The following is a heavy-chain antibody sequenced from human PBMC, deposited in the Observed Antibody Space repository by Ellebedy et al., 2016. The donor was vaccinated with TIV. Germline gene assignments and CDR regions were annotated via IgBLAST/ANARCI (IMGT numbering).Heavy chain of an antibody. V-gene: IGHV3-30*02. J-gene: IGHJ4*02. CDR2: IRYDGSNK. D-gene: IGHD5-12*01. CDR3: ARARFTGYDYFEN. CDR1: GFTFGSYD. Sequence: GGSLRLSCAASGFTFGSYDMHWVRQAPGKGLEWVALIRYDGSNKYYADSVKGRFTISRDNSKNTLYLQMSSLRAEDTAVYYCARARFTGYDYFENWGQGTLVTVSS.